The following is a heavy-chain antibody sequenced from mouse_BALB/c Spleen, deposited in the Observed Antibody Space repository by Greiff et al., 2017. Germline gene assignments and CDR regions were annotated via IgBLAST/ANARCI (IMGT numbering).Heavy chain of an antibody. D-gene: IGHD1-1*01. J-gene: IGHJ3*01. CDR1: GYAFTNYL. V-gene: IGHV1-54*01. CDR3: ARGDTTVGFAY. Sequence: VQLQQSGAELVRPGTSVKVSCKASGYAFTNYLIEWVKQRPGQGLEWIGVINPGSGGTNYNEKFKGKATLTADKSSSTAYMQLSSLTSDDSAVYFCARGDTTVGFAYWGQGTLVTVSA. CDR2: INPGSGGT.